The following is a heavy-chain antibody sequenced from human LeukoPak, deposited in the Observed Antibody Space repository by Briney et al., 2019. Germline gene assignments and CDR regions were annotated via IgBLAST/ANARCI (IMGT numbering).Heavy chain of an antibody. V-gene: IGHV3-30*18. Sequence: GGSLRLSCATSGFTFSSYGFHWVRQAPIKGLEWVAVISSDGNNKNYVDSVKGRFTFSRDNSKNTLYLQMNSLRAEDTAVYYCAKGNDIGGYYYPHFDYWGQGTLVTVSS. J-gene: IGHJ4*02. CDR1: GFTFSSYG. CDR3: AKGNDIGGYYYPHFDY. D-gene: IGHD3-22*01. CDR2: ISSDGNNK.